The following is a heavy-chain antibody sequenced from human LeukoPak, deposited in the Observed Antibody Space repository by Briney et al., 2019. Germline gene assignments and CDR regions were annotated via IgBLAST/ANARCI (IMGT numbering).Heavy chain of an antibody. V-gene: IGHV4-59*01. D-gene: IGHD4-11*01. CDR1: GGFISGYY. Sequence: PSETLSLTCTVSGGFISGYYWSWIRQSPGRGLEWLGYIYDSGSTKYNPSLKSRVTISVDASKNQISLKLTSMTAADTAVYYCARLTTVTTFFFDYWGQGTLVTVSS. J-gene: IGHJ4*02. CDR2: IYDSGST. CDR3: ARLTTVTTFFFDY.